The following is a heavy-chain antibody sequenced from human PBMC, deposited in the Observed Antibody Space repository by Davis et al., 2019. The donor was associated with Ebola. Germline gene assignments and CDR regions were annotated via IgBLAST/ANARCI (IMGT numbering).Heavy chain of an antibody. Sequence: GESLKISCAASGFTFSSYGMHWVRQAPGKGLEWVAVIWYDGSNKYYADSVKGRFTISRHNSKNTLYLQMNSLRAEDTAVYYCSGWHRAYYYGMDVWGQGTTVTVSS. CDR3: SGWHRAYYYGMDV. J-gene: IGHJ6*02. V-gene: IGHV3-30*02. D-gene: IGHD1-14*01. CDR2: IWYDGSNK. CDR1: GFTFSSYG.